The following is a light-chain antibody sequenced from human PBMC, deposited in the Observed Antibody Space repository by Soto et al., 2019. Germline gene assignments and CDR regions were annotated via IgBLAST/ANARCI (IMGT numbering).Light chain of an antibody. J-gene: IGKJ3*01. CDR1: QSFSSW. Sequence: DIQMTQSPSTQSASVGDRVTIACRASQSFSSWLAWYQQKPGKAPKLLIYKASSLESGVPSRFSGSGSGTEFPLAISGLQPDDLATNCCQHCSTYPFTFVPGTKVEIK. CDR2: KAS. CDR3: QHCSTYPFT. V-gene: IGKV1-5*03.